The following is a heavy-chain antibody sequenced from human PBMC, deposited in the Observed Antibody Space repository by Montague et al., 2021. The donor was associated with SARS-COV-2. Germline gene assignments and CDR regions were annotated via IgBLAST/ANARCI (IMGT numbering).Heavy chain of an antibody. CDR1: GGSISSYY. J-gene: IGHJ4*02. CDR3: ARASVARKVLDY. D-gene: IGHD6-19*01. Sequence: SETLSLTCTVSGGSISSYYWSWIRQPPGKGLEWIGYIYYSGSTNYNPSLKSRVTISVDTSKNQFSLKLSSVTAADTVVYYCARASVARKVLDYWGQGTLVIVSS. CDR2: IYYSGST. V-gene: IGHV4-59*01.